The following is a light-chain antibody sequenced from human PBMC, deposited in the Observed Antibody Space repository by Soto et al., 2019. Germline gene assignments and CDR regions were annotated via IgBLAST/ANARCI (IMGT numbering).Light chain of an antibody. J-gene: IGKJ1*01. CDR2: DIS. CDR3: QQYVSSPAT. V-gene: IGKV3-20*01. Sequence: EIVMTQSPATLSVSPGERATLSCRASQSVSSNLAWYQQKPGQAPRLLIFDISSRATGIPDRFSGSGSGTDFTLTISRLEPEDFAVYYCQQYVSSPATFGQGTKVDIK. CDR1: QSVSSN.